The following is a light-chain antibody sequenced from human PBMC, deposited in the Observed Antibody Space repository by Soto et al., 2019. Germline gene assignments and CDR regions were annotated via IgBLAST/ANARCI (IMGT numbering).Light chain of an antibody. CDR3: QQYGSSLWT. CDR2: GAS. CDR1: QSVSSSY. J-gene: IGKJ1*01. V-gene: IGKV3-20*01. Sequence: EIVLTQSPGTLSLSPGERATLSCRASQSVSSSYLAWYQQKPGQAPTLLIYGASSRATGIPDRFSGSGSGTDFTLTISRLEPEDFAVYYCQQYGSSLWTFGHVTKV.